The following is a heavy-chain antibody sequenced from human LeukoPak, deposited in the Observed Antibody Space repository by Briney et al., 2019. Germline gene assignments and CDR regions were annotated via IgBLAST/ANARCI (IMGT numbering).Heavy chain of an antibody. D-gene: IGHD7-27*01. CDR1: GYTFTGYY. J-gene: IGHJ5*02. CDR2: INPNSGGT. V-gene: IGHV1-2*06. Sequence: ASVKVSCKASGYTFTGYYIHWVRQAPGQGLEWMGRINPNSGGTNYAERFQGRVTVTRDTSISTAYMELSRLGSDDTAVYYCARVQDLTGFDPWGQGTLVTVSS. CDR3: ARVQDLTGFDP.